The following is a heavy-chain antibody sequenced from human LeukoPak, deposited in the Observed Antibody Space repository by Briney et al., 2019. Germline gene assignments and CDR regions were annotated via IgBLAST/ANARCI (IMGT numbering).Heavy chain of an antibody. V-gene: IGHV4-38-2*02. D-gene: IGHD4-17*01. CDR2: VDPSGNT. Sequence: PSETLSLTCTVSTNSMSSDHYWGWIRQPPGTGLEWIGNVDPSGNTSYNPSLKGRAAISLDTSKKQFSLTLTPVTAADTAVYYCATVRASHYGDWYFDSWGHGTRVTVSS. J-gene: IGHJ4*01. CDR3: ATVRASHYGDWYFDS. CDR1: TNSMSSDHY.